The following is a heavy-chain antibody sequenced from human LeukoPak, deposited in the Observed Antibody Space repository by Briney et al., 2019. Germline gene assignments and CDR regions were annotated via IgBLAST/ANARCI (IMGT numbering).Heavy chain of an antibody. V-gene: IGHV4-30-4*01. CDR3: ARSYYDILTGPGGFDI. J-gene: IGHJ3*02. D-gene: IGHD3-9*01. CDR2: IYYSGST. CDR1: GGSISSGDYY. Sequence: SETLSLTCTVSGGSISSGDYYWSWIRQPPGKGLEWIGYIYYSGSTYYNPSLKSRVTISVDTSKNQFSLKLSSVTAADTAVYCCARSYYDILTGPGGFDIWGQGTMATVSS.